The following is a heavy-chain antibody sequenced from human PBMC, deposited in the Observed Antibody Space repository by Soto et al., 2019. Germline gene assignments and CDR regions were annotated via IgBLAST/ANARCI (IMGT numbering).Heavy chain of an antibody. Sequence: GGSLRLSCAASGFTFSSYLMHWVRQAPGKGLVWVSRINSDGSSTSYADSVKGRFTISRDNAKNTLYLQMNSLRAEDTAVYYCARGEQLVDQYYYYMDVWGKGTTVTVSS. CDR1: GFTFSSYL. J-gene: IGHJ6*03. V-gene: IGHV3-74*01. D-gene: IGHD6-6*01. CDR2: INSDGSST. CDR3: ARGEQLVDQYYYYMDV.